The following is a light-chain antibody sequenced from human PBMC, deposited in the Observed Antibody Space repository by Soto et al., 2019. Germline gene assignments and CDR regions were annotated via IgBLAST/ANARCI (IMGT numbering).Light chain of an antibody. CDR3: SSYTSSSTPV. J-gene: IGLJ3*02. Sequence: QSALTQPASVSGSPGQSITISCTGTSHDIGGYKYVSWYQQHPGKAPKLMIYEVSNRPSGVSNRFSGSKSGNTASLTISGLQAEDEADYYCSSYTSSSTPVFGGGTKLTVL. CDR1: SHDIGGYKY. CDR2: EVS. V-gene: IGLV2-14*01.